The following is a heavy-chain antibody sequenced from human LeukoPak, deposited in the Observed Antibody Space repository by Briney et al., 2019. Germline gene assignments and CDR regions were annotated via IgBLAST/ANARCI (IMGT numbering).Heavy chain of an antibody. V-gene: IGHV3-7*01. CDR1: GFTFSSYW. Sequence: PGGSLRLSCAASGFTFSSYWMSWVRQAPGKGLEWVANIKQDGSEKYYVDSVKGRFTISRDNAKNSLYLQMNSLRAEDTAVYYCARGSRRAVAGTILHDYWGQGTLVTVSS. D-gene: IGHD6-19*01. CDR3: ARGSRRAVAGTILHDY. CDR2: IKQDGSEK. J-gene: IGHJ4*02.